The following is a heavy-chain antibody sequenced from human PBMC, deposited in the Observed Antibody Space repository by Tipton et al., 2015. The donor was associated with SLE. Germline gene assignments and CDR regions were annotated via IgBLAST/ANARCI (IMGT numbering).Heavy chain of an antibody. CDR2: ISYDGSNK. CDR3: ASGLVLLWFRELDY. D-gene: IGHD3-10*01. V-gene: IGHV3-30*04. Sequence: SLRLSCAASGFTFSSYAMHWVRQAPGKGLEWVAVISYDGSNKYYADSVKGRFTISRGNSKNTLYLQMNSLRAEDTAVYYCASGLVLLWFRELDYWGQGTLVTVSS. J-gene: IGHJ4*02. CDR1: GFTFSSYA.